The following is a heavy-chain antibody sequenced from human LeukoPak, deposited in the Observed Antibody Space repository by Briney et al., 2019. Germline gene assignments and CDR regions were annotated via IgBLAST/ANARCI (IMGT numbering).Heavy chain of an antibody. V-gene: IGHV4-34*01. CDR1: GGSFSGYY. CDR3: ARGRPDGSGSYYKFDP. Sequence: SETLSLTCAVYGGSFSGYYWSWIRQPPGKGLEWIGEINHSGSTNYNPSLKSRVTISVDTSKKQFSLKLSSVTAADTAVYYCARGRPDGSGSYYKFDPWGQGTLVTVSS. J-gene: IGHJ5*02. D-gene: IGHD3-10*01. CDR2: INHSGST.